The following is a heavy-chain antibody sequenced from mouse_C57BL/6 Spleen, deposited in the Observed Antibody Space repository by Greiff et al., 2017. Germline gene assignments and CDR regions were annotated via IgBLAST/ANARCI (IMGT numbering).Heavy chain of an antibody. CDR3: TTAYSNYLYYFDY. CDR2: IYPGSGST. J-gene: IGHJ2*01. CDR1: GYTFTSYW. Sequence: VQLQQPGAELVKPGASVKMSCKASGYTFTSYWITWVKQRPGQGLEWIGDIYPGSGSTNYNEKFKSKATLTVDTSSSTAYLQLSSLTSEDTAVYYCTTAYSNYLYYFDYWGQGTTLTVSS. D-gene: IGHD2-5*01. V-gene: IGHV1-55*01.